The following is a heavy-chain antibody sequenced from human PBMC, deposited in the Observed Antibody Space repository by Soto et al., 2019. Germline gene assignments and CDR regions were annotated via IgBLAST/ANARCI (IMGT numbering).Heavy chain of an antibody. CDR1: GGSISSYY. CDR2: IYYSGST. CDR3: AREVKYGDYYYYYMDV. Sequence: QVQLQESGPGLVKPSETLSLTCSVSGGSISSYYWTWIRQPPGKRLEWIGYIYYSGSTNYNPSLKSRVTISVDTSKNLCSLKLNSVTAADTAVYYCAREVKYGDYYYYYMDVGGKGTTVTVSS. D-gene: IGHD4-17*01. V-gene: IGHV4-59*01. J-gene: IGHJ6*03.